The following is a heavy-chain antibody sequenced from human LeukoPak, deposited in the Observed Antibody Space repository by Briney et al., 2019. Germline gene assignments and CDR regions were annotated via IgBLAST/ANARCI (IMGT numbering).Heavy chain of an antibody. CDR1: GGSISNSDYY. CDR2: NYYRGST. J-gene: IGHJ4*01. Sequence: SETLSLTCTVSGGSISNSDYYWGWICQPPGKGLEWIGRNYYRGSTYYNPSLESRVTLAVDTSKNQFSLKLSSVTAADTAVYYCARRVLLWFGESQYYFDYWGHGTMVTVSS. V-gene: IGHV4-39*01. D-gene: IGHD3-10*01. CDR3: ARRVLLWFGESQYYFDY.